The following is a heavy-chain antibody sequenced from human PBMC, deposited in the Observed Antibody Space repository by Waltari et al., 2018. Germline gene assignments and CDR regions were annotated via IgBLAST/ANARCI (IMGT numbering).Heavy chain of an antibody. D-gene: IGHD3-10*01. J-gene: IGHJ4*02. V-gene: IGHV4-31*11. CDR1: GVSIGRSGDY. CDR3: ARCTSSRKGMFDF. Sequence: QVQLQESGPGLVKPAQTLSLTCAVSGVSIGRSGDYWNWIRQRPGRGLEWIGYIHYREDNYYNPSLRSRIAMSIDTSRNQFSLRMNSVTAADAAVYFCARCTSSRKGMFDFWGQGTLVTVSA. CDR2: IHYREDN.